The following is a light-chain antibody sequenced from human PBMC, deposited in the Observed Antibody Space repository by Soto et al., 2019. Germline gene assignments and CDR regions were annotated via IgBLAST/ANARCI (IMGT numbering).Light chain of an antibody. CDR1: ENVRTF. J-gene: IGKJ1*01. Sequence: EVVLTQSPATLSLSPGERATLSCRASENVRTFVDWYQQKPGQAPRLLIYGASNRATGIPARFSGSGSGTDFTLTISNLEPEDFAVYYCQQRSNWPWTFGQGTKVEI. CDR3: QQRSNWPWT. V-gene: IGKV3-11*01. CDR2: GAS.